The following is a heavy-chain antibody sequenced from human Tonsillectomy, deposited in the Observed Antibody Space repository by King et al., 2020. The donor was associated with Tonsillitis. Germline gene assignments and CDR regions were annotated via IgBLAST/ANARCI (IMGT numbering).Heavy chain of an antibody. J-gene: IGHJ6*03. D-gene: IGHD6-19*01. Sequence: VQLVESGGGLVKPGGSLRLSCAASGFTFSNAWMNWVCQAPGKGLEWVGRIKSRTDGGTTEYAAPVKGRFTFSRDDSKNTLYLQMNGLKTEDTAVYYCTTGTAVANYYYYYYMDVWGTGTTVTVSS. V-gene: IGHV3-15*07. CDR3: TTGTAVANYYYYYYMDV. CDR1: GFTFSNAW. CDR2: IKSRTDGGTT.